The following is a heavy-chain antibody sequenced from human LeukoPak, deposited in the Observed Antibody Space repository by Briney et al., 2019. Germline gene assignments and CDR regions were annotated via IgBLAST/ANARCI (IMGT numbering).Heavy chain of an antibody. D-gene: IGHD2-15*01. CDR2: MNPNSGNI. CDR1: GYTFTSYD. Sequence: ASVKVSCKASGYTFTSYDINWVRQATGQGLEWMGWMNPNSGNIGYAQNFQGRVTITRNTSISTAYMELSNLRSEDTAVYYCARGKAGDSGGHQTFDIWGQGTMVTVSS. J-gene: IGHJ3*02. CDR3: ARGKAGDSGGHQTFDI. V-gene: IGHV1-8*03.